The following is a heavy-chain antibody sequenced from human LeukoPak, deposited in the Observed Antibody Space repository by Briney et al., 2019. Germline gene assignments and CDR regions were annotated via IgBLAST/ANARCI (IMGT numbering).Heavy chain of an antibody. J-gene: IGHJ3*02. CDR2: IYHSGST. V-gene: IGHV4-39*07. CDR3: ARSCRILDIVATIRARLGGNGFDI. D-gene: IGHD5-12*01. CDR1: GGSISSSSYY. Sequence: KASETLSLTCTVSGGSISSSSYYWGWIRQPPGKGLEWIVSIYHSGSTYYNPSLKSRVTIAVETSKNQFSLKLSSVTAADKAVYYCARSCRILDIVATIRARLGGNGFDIWGQGTMVTVSS.